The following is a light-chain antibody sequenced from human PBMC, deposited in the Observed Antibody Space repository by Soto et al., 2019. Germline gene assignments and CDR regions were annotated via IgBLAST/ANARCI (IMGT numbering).Light chain of an antibody. CDR2: GAS. J-gene: IGKJ3*01. V-gene: IGKV3-20*01. CDR1: QSVSSNN. Sequence: EIVLTQSPGTLSLSPGERATLSCRASQSVSSNNLAWYQQRPGQAPRVVIYGASTRATGSPERFSGSGSGTDFTLTISSLEPEDFAVYYCQQYGRSPFSFGPGTKVDIK. CDR3: QQYGRSPFS.